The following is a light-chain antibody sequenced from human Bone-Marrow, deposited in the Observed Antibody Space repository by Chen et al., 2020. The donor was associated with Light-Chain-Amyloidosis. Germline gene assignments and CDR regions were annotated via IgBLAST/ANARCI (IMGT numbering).Light chain of an antibody. CDR1: NIGSTS. J-gene: IGLJ3*02. CDR2: DDS. V-gene: IGLV3-21*02. CDR3: RAWDASSDRPV. Sequence: SYVLTQPSSVSVAPGQTATIACGGNNIGSTSVHWYQQTPGQAPLLVVYDDSDRPSGIPKRLAGSNAGNSATQTVRREGGGDGGDYCCRAWDASSDRPVVGGRAKLTGL.